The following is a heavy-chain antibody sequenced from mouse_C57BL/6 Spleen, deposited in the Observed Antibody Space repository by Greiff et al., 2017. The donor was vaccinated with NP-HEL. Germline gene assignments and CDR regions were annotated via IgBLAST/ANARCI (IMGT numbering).Heavy chain of an antibody. J-gene: IGHJ3*01. Sequence: EVKLQESGEGLVKPGGSLKLSCAASGFTFSSYAMSWVRQTPEKRLEWVAYISSGGDYIYYADTVKGRFTISRDNARNTLYLQMSSLKSEDTAMYYCTRDDGYYEEVWFAYWGQGTLVTVSA. CDR1: GFTFSSYA. CDR2: ISSGGDYI. CDR3: TRDDGYYEEVWFAY. D-gene: IGHD2-3*01. V-gene: IGHV5-9-1*02.